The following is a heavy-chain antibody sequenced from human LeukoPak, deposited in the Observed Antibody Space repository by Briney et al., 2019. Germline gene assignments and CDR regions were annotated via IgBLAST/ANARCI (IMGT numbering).Heavy chain of an antibody. Sequence: ASVKVSCKASGYTFSDYDINWVRQATGQGLKWMGWINPNSGNAGHAQKFQGRVTMTRNTSISTAYMELSSLRSEDTAVYYCARALAWGGSSYSYYYMDVWDKGTTVTVSS. CDR2: INPNSGNA. J-gene: IGHJ6*03. V-gene: IGHV1-8*01. CDR1: GYTFSDYD. CDR3: ARALAWGGSSYSYYYMDV. D-gene: IGHD1-26*01.